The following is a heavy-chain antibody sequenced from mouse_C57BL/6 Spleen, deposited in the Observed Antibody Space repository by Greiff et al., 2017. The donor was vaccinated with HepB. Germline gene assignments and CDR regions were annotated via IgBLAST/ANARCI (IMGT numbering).Heavy chain of an antibody. CDR2: IYPGDGDT. J-gene: IGHJ3*01. V-gene: IGHV1-82*01. Sequence: QVQLQQSGPELVKPGASVKISCKASGYAFSSSWMNWVKQRPGKGLEWIGRIYPGDGDTNYNGKFKGKATLTADKSSSTAYMQLSSLTSEDSAVYFCARGRDVVAYWGQGTLVTVSA. CDR1: GYAFSSSW. CDR3: ARGRDVVAY.